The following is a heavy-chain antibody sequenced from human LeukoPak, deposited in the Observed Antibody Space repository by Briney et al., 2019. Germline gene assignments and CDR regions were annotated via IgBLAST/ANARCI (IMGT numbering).Heavy chain of an antibody. CDR1: GGSISSGGYY. J-gene: IGHJ5*02. Sequence: SETLSLTCTVSGGSISSGGYYWSWIRQHPGKGLEWIGYIYYSGSTYYNPSLKSRVTISVDTSKNQFSLKLSSVTAADTAVYYCARNQLRKANWFDPWSQGTLDTVSS. D-gene: IGHD2-2*01. V-gene: IGHV4-31*03. CDR3: ARNQLRKANWFDP. CDR2: IYYSGST.